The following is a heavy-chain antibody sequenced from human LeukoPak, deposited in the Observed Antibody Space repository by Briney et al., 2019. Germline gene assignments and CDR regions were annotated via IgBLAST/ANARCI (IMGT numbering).Heavy chain of an antibody. D-gene: IGHD3-22*01. CDR1: GGSISSYY. CDR3: ARALVYYYDSSGADAFDI. Sequence: SETLSLTCTVSGGSISSYYWSWIRQPPGKGLEWIGYIYYSGSTNHNPSLKSRVTISVDTSKNQFSLKLSSVTAADTAVYYCARALVYYYDSSGADAFDIWGQGTMVTVSS. J-gene: IGHJ3*02. V-gene: IGHV4-59*01. CDR2: IYYSGST.